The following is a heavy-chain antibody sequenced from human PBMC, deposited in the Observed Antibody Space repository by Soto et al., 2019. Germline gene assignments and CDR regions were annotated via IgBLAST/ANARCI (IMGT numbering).Heavy chain of an antibody. CDR1: GYTFTGYY. J-gene: IGHJ6*03. D-gene: IGHD4-17*01. V-gene: IGHV1-2*04. Sequence: ASVKVSCKASGYTFTGYYMHWVRQAPGQGLEWMGWINPNSGGTNYAQKFQGWVTMTRDTSISTAYMELSRLRSDDTAVYYCASSPRDYGDYLTHYYYMDVWGKGTTVTVSS. CDR3: ASSPRDYGDYLTHYYYMDV. CDR2: INPNSGGT.